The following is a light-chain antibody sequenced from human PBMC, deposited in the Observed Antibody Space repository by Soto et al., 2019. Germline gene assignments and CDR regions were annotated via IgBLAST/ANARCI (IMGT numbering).Light chain of an antibody. CDR2: AAS. Sequence: DIQMTQSTTYLSASVGDRVTITDRASQDIRNFVAWYQQKPGKAPKLLIYAASTLQSGVPSRFSGSGSGTDFTLTINSLQPEDVATYSCQKYSSVPVFGPGTKVEIK. CDR3: QKYSSVPV. CDR1: QDIRNF. V-gene: IGKV1-27*01. J-gene: IGKJ3*01.